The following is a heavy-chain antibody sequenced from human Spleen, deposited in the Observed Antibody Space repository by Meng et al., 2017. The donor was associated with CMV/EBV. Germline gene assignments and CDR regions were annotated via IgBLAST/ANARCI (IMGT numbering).Heavy chain of an antibody. V-gene: IGHV1-18*01. CDR3: ARDHVDIVVVPAVMDWFDS. CDR2: ISAYTGNT. Sequence: ASVKVSCKASGYTFTSYGISWVRQAPGQGLEWMGWISAYTGNTDYAQKFQGRVTMTTDTSTSTAFMELRSLRSDDTALYYCARDHVDIVVVPAVMDWFDSWGQGTLVTVSS. CDR1: GYTFTSYG. J-gene: IGHJ5*01. D-gene: IGHD2-2*01.